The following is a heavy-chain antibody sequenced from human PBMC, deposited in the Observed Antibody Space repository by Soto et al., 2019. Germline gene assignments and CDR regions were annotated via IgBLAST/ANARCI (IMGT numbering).Heavy chain of an antibody. CDR1: GFTFTSYW. CDR2: IKQDGSEK. V-gene: IGHV3-7*03. Sequence: AGGSLRLSCAASGFTFTSYWMSWVRQAPGKGLEWLANIKQDGSEKYYVDSVKGRFTISRDNAKNSLYLQMNSLRAEDTAVYYCARGTVPAALYYYYYYAMDVWGQGTTVTVSS. J-gene: IGHJ6*02. D-gene: IGHD2-2*01. CDR3: ARGTVPAALYYYYYYAMDV.